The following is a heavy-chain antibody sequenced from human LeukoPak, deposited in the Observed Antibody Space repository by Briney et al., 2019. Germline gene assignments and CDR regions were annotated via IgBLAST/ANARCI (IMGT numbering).Heavy chain of an antibody. CDR3: AIRGCSGGNCYPGSY. CDR2: ISVSGDST. Sequence: GGSLRLSCAASGLTFSNYAMSWVRQGPGKGLEWVSVISVSGDSTHYADSVKGRFTISRDNSKNTVHLQTNSLRAEDTAIYYCAIRGCSGGNCYPGSYWGQGTLVTVSS. CDR1: GLTFSNYA. D-gene: IGHD2-15*01. V-gene: IGHV3-23*01. J-gene: IGHJ4*02.